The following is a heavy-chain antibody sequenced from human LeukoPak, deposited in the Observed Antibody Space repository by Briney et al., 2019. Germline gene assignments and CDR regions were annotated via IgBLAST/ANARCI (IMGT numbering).Heavy chain of an antibody. CDR3: ARDMGLSSGWSTYFDY. CDR1: GGSISSDY. Sequence: PSETLSLTCTVSGGSISSDYWSWIRQPPGKGLEWIGFISYSGSTNYNPSLESRVTISVDTSKNQFSLRLSSVTAADTAVYYCARDMGLSSGWSTYFDYWGQGTLVTVSS. D-gene: IGHD6-19*01. CDR2: ISYSGST. J-gene: IGHJ4*02. V-gene: IGHV4-59*01.